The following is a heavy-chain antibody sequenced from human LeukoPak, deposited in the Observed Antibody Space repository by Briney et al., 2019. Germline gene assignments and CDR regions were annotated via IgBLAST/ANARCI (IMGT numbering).Heavy chain of an antibody. D-gene: IGHD2-21*02. V-gene: IGHV3-74*01. Sequence: PGGSLRLSCAASGFTFSSYWMHWVRQVPGKGLVWVSRISTGGSSTSYGGSVQGRFTISRDNAKNTRYLQMNSLRAEDTAVYYCARDVWGDRDSYFDSWGQGTLVTVSS. J-gene: IGHJ4*02. CDR2: ISTGGSST. CDR3: ARDVWGDRDSYFDS. CDR1: GFTFSSYW.